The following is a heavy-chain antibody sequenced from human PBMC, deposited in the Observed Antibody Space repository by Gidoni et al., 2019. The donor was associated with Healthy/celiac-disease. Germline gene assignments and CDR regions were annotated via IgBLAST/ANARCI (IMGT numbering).Heavy chain of an antibody. CDR1: GGTFSRYP. CDR3: ARGGVVPAAMREIEMATMWETGDY. Sequence: QVQLVQSGAEVKKPGSSVKVSCKASGGTFSRYPTRWVRQAPGQGLEWMGGLIPILGIANYGQKFHGRVTITADKSTSTAYMELGSLRSEDTAVYYCARGGVVPAAMREIEMATMWETGDYWGQGTLVTVSS. V-gene: IGHV1-69*02. D-gene: IGHD2-2*01. CDR2: LIPILGIA. J-gene: IGHJ4*02.